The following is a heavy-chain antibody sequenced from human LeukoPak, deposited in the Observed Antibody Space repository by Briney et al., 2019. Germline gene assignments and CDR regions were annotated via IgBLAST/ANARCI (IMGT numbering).Heavy chain of an antibody. CDR1: GFTFSSYA. J-gene: IGHJ6*02. V-gene: IGHV3-23*01. CDR2: ISGSGGST. CDR3: AKDAGFQGFYYGMDV. Sequence: GGSLRLSCADSGFTFSSYAMIWVRQAPGKGLEWGSTISGSGGSTYYADSVKGRFTISRDSSKKKLYLEMNSLRAEDTALYYCAKDAGFQGFYYGMDVWGQGTTVTVSS. D-gene: IGHD6-13*01.